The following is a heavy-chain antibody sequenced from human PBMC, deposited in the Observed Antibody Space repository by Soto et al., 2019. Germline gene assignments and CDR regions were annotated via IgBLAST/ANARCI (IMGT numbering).Heavy chain of an antibody. D-gene: IGHD3-10*01. Sequence: QISLKESGPTLVKPTQTLKLTCSFSGFSLTTDGEGVGWVRQPPGEALEWLALIYWDDDERYSPSLKTRLTITKDPSNNQVVLIMTNMDPVDTATYYCAHSRNLITEDAQVGDFDYWGQGSLLTVSS. CDR3: AHSRNLITEDAQVGDFDY. J-gene: IGHJ4*02. CDR2: IYWDDDE. V-gene: IGHV2-5*02. CDR1: GFSLTTDGEG.